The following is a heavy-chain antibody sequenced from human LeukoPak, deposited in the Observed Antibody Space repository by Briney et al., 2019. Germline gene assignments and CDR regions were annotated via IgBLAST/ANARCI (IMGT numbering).Heavy chain of an antibody. J-gene: IGHJ4*02. CDR1: GYTFTSYG. CDR2: ISAYNGNT. D-gene: IGHD2-15*01. V-gene: IGHV1-18*01. Sequence: ASVKVSCKASGYTFTSYGISWVRQAPGQGLEWMGWISAYNGNTNYAQKLQGRVTMTTDTSTSTAYMELRSLRSDDTAVYYCARDRRYCSCGSCRPFDYWGQGTLVTVSS. CDR3: ARDRRYCSCGSCRPFDY.